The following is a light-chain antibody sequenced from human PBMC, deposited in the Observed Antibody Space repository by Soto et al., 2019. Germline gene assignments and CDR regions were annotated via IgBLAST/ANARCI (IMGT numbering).Light chain of an antibody. V-gene: IGLV1-44*01. Sequence: QAVVTQPPSASETPGQRVTMSCSGSNSNIGTNAVSWYQQLPGTAPKLLIYNDNLRPSGVPDRFSGSKSVTSASLAISGLQSDDEAVYYCTSWDDSLNGRIFGGGTKVTVL. CDR2: NDN. CDR3: TSWDDSLNGRI. J-gene: IGLJ2*01. CDR1: NSNIGTNA.